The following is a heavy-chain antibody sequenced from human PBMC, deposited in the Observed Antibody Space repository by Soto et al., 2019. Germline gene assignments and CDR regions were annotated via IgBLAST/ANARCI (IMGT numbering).Heavy chain of an antibody. CDR3: ARTRRYSSGWYALGY. V-gene: IGHV1-8*01. D-gene: IGHD6-19*01. CDR1: GYTFTSYD. J-gene: IGHJ4*02. Sequence: QVQLVQSGAEVKKPGASVKVSCKASGYTFTSYDINWVRQATGQGLEWMGWMNPNSGNTGYAQKFQGRVTMTRNTSISTANMEMSSLRSEDTAGYYCARTRRYSSGWYALGYWGQGTLVTVSS. CDR2: MNPNSGNT.